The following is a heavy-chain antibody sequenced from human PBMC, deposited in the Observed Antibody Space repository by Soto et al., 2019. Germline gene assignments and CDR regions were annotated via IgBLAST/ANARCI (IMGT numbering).Heavy chain of an antibody. J-gene: IGHJ6*02. V-gene: IGHV1-46*01. Sequence: ASVKVSCKASGYTFTSYYMHWVRQAPGQGLEWMGIINPSGGSTSYAQKFQGRVTVTRDTSTSTVYMELRSLRSEDRDVYYCARVPGRGLVDRRIVGPTYYGMDVWGQGTTVTVSS. D-gene: IGHD2-15*01. CDR3: ARVPGRGLVDRRIVGPTYYGMDV. CDR1: GYTFTSYY. CDR2: INPSGGST.